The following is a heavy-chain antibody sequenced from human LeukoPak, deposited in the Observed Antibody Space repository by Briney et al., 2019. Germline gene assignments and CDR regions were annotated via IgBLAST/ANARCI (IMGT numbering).Heavy chain of an antibody. D-gene: IGHD3-22*01. CDR3: ARRDSSGYCLYYYGMDV. CDR2: ISSSGSTI. V-gene: IGHV3-48*03. J-gene: IGHJ6*02. CDR1: GFTFSSYE. Sequence: GGSLRLSCAASGFTFSSYEMNWVRQAPGKGLEWVSYISSSGSTIYYADSVKGRFTISRDNAKNSLYLQMNSLRAEDTAVYYCARRDSSGYCLYYYGMDVWGQGTTVTVSS.